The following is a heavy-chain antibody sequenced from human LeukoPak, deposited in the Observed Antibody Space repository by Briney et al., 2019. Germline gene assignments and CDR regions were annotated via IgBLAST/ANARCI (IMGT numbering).Heavy chain of an antibody. CDR1: GGSFSGYY. J-gene: IGHJ4*02. CDR2: INHSGST. CDR3: ARGLNYDILTGPATSTIYFDY. D-gene: IGHD3-9*01. Sequence: SETLSLTCAVYGGSFSGYYWSWIRQPPGKGLEGIGEINHSGSTNYNPSLKSRVTISVDTSKNQFSLKLSSVTAADTAVYYCARGLNYDILTGPATSTIYFDYWGQGTLVTVSS. V-gene: IGHV4-34*01.